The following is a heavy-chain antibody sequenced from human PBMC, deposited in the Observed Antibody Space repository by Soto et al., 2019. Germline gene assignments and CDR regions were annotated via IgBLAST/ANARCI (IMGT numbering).Heavy chain of an antibody. Sequence: HPGVSLRLSFAACGFTFSSYGMHWVRQAPGKGLEWVAVISYDGSNKYYADSVKGRFTISRDNSKNTLYLQMNSLRAEDTAVYYCAKDYSGYGYFDYWGQGTLVTVSS. CDR3: AKDYSGYGYFDY. CDR1: GFTFSSYG. D-gene: IGHD5-12*01. J-gene: IGHJ4*02. V-gene: IGHV3-30*18. CDR2: ISYDGSNK.